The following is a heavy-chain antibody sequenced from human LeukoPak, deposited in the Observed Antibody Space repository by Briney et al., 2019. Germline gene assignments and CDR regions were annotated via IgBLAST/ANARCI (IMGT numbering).Heavy chain of an antibody. CDR1: GFTFSGSA. J-gene: IGHJ4*02. CDR3: ARDSGFSGTQRGEY. V-gene: IGHV3-30*04. D-gene: IGHD3/OR15-3a*01. CDR2: ISYDGSNK. Sequence: GGSLRLSCAASGFTFSGSAMHWVRQAPGKGLEGVAVISYDGSNKYYADSVKGRFTISRDNSKNTLYLQMNSLRAEDTAVYYCARDSGFSGTQRGEYWGQGTLVTVSS.